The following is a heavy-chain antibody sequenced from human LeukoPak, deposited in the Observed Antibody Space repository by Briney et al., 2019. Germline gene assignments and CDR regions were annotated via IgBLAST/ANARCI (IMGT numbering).Heavy chain of an antibody. Sequence: PSETLSLTCTVSGYSISSGYYWGWIRQPPGKGLEWIGSIYHGGSTYYNPSLKSRVTISVDTSKNQFSLKLSSVTAADTAVYYCARVASVTFGGVIVIPNWFDPWGQGTLVTVSS. V-gene: IGHV4-38-2*02. CDR2: IYHGGST. D-gene: IGHD3-16*02. CDR3: ARVASVTFGGVIVIPNWFDP. J-gene: IGHJ5*02. CDR1: GYSISSGYY.